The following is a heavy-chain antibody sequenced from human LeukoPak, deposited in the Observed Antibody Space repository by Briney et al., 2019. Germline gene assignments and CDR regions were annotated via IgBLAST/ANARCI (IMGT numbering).Heavy chain of an antibody. J-gene: IGHJ5*02. CDR1: GGSISSYY. CDR3: ARELWFGERYTFDP. CDR2: IYYSGST. D-gene: IGHD3-10*01. V-gene: IGHV4-59*12. Sequence: PSETLSLTCTVSGGSISSYYWSWIRQPPGKGLEWIGYIYYSGSTNYNPSLKSRVTISVDTSKNQFSLKLSSVTAADTAVYYCARELWFGERYTFDPWGQGTLVTVSS.